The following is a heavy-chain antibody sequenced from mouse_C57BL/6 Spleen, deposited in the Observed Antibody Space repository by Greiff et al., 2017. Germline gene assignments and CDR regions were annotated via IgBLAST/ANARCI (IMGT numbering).Heavy chain of an antibody. D-gene: IGHD2-5*01. CDR1: GHTFTDYN. CDR2: INPNNGGT. V-gene: IGHV1-18*01. CDR3: ARGPAYYSNYGDAMDY. Sequence: EVQLQQSGPELVKPGASVKIPCKASGHTFTDYNMDWVKQSHGKSLEWIGDINPNNGGTIYNQKFKGKATLTVDKSSSTAYMELRSLTSEDTAVYYCARGPAYYSNYGDAMDYWGQGTSVTVSS. J-gene: IGHJ4*01.